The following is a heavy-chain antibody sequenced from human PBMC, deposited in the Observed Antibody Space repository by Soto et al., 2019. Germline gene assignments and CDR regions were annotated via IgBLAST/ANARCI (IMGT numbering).Heavy chain of an antibody. CDR1: GYTFTSYG. J-gene: IGHJ6*02. V-gene: IGHV1-18*03. Sequence: QVQLVQSGAEVKKPGASVKVSCKASGYTFTSYGISWVRQAPGQGLEWMGWISAYNGNTNYAQKLQGRVTMTTDTSTSTAYKELKSTRSDDMAIYYCARDRGAYGMDDWGQGSTVTVSS. CDR3: ARDRGAYGMDD. CDR2: ISAYNGNT.